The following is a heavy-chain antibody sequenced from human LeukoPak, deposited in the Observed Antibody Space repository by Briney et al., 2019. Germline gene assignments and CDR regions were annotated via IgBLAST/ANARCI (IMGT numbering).Heavy chain of an antibody. CDR3: ARGRLVVVVPAAHKPRYWYFDL. CDR2: IYYSGST. J-gene: IGHJ2*01. D-gene: IGHD2-2*01. Sequence: SPSETLSLTCTVSGGSISSYYWSWIRQPPGKGLEWIGYIYYSGSTNYNPSLKSRVTISVDTSKNQFSLKLSSVTAADTAVYYCARGRLVVVVPAAHKPRYWYFDLWGRGTLVTVSS. V-gene: IGHV4-59*12. CDR1: GGSISSYY.